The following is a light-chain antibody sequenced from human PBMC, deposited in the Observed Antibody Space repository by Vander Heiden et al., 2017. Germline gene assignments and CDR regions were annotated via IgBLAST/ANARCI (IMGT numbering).Light chain of an antibody. V-gene: IGLV1-51*01. CDR1: SPNIGNNY. CDR3: GTWDNSLSAYV. J-gene: IGLJ1*01. Sequence: QSVLTQPPSVSAAPGQKVTIPCSGSSPNIGNNYVTWYQQLPATAPKPLIYDNDKRPSGIDDRFSGSKSGTSATLGITGLQTGDEADYYCGTWDNSLSAYVFGTGTQVTVL. CDR2: DND.